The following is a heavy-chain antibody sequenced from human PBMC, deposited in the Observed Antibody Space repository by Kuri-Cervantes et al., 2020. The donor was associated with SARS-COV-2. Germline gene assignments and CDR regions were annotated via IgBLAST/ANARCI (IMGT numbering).Heavy chain of an antibody. CDR2: IYYSGST. CDR3: ARLLIAAAGPDFDY. CDR1: GGSISNSNW. Sequence: GSLRLSCAVSGGSISNSNWWSWVRQPPGKGLEWIGSIYYSGSTYYNPSLKSRVTISVDTSKNQFSLKLSSVTAADTAVYYCARLLIAAAGPDFDYWGQGTLVTVSS. D-gene: IGHD6-13*01. V-gene: IGHV4-4*02. J-gene: IGHJ4*02.